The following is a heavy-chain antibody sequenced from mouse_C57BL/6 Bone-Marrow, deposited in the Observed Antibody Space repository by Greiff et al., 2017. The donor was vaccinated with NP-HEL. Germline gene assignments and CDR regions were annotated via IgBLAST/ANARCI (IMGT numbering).Heavy chain of an antibody. Sequence: EVQRVESGGGLVQPGGSLKLSCAASGFTFSDYYMYWVRQTPEKRLEWVAYISNGGGSTYYPDTVKGRFTISRDNAKNTLYLQMSRLKSEDTAMYYCARHAGNYAMDYWGQGTSVTVSS. CDR2: ISNGGGST. D-gene: IGHD4-1*01. J-gene: IGHJ4*01. CDR3: ARHAGNYAMDY. V-gene: IGHV5-12*01. CDR1: GFTFSDYY.